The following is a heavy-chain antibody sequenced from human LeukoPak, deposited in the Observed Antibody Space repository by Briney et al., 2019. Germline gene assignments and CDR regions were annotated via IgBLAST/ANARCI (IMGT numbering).Heavy chain of an antibody. D-gene: IGHD6-13*01. V-gene: IGHV1-2*02. CDR2: INPNSGGT. CDR1: GGTFSSYA. Sequence: ASVKVSCKASGGTFSSYAISWVRQAPGQGLEWMGWINPNSGGTNFAQKFQGRVTMTRDTSISTAYMELSRLRSDDTAVYFCARYIAAAPFDYWGQGTLVTVSS. J-gene: IGHJ4*02. CDR3: ARYIAAAPFDY.